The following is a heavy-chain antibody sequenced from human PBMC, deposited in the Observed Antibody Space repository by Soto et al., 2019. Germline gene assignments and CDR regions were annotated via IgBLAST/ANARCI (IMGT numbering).Heavy chain of an antibody. D-gene: IGHD6-19*01. J-gene: IGHJ5*02. V-gene: IGHV1-3*01. CDR1: GYTFSSYY. Sequence: GASVKVSCKASGYTFSSYYLQWVRQAPGQRLEWMGWINAGNGNTKYSQKFQGRVTITRDTSASTAYMELSSLRSEDTAVYYCATAPVAGFSWGQGTLVTVSS. CDR2: INAGNGNT. CDR3: ATAPVAGFS.